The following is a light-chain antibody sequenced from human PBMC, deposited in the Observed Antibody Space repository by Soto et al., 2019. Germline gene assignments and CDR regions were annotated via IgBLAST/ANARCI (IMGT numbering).Light chain of an antibody. CDR1: QSVRTND. Sequence: ENVLTQSPGTLSLSPGERATLSCRASQSVRTNDLAWYQQKPGQAPRLLVYGASNRVPGIPDRFSGSGSGTDFTLTISRLEPEEFVVYYCQQYGSSYTFGQGTKLEIK. CDR3: QQYGSSYT. J-gene: IGKJ2*01. V-gene: IGKV3-20*01. CDR2: GAS.